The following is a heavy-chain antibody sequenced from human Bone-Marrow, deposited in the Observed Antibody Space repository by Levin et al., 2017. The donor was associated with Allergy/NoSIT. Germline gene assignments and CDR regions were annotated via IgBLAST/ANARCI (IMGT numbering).Heavy chain of an antibody. CDR3: ARGQKIRGFVKSWFDP. CDR2: ITYRGKT. V-gene: IGHV4-34*01. D-gene: IGHD3-10*01. J-gene: IGHJ5*02. Sequence: PGGSLRLSCAVYGASFNDYYWSWIRQAPGKGLEWIGEITYRGKTHYNSSLTGRLTTSVDTSKNQFSLTMTSVTAADTAIYYCARGQKIRGFVKSWFDPWGQGILVTVSS. CDR1: GASFNDYY.